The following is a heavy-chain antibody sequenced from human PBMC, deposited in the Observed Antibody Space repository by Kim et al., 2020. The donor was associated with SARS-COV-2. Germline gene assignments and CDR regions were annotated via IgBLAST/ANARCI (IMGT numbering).Heavy chain of an antibody. Sequence: YSGGSTYYADSVKVRFTISRHNSKNTLYLQMNSLRAEDTAVYYCARGIDSWGQGTLVTVSS. CDR3: ARGIDS. V-gene: IGHV3-53*01. J-gene: IGHJ4*02. CDR2: YSGGST.